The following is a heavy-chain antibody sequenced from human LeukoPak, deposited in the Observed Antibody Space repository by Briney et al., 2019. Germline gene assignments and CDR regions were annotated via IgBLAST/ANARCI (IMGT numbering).Heavy chain of an antibody. CDR2: MNPNSGNT. Sequence: ASVKVSCKASGYTFTSYDINWVRQATGQGLEWMGWMNPNSGNTDYAQKFHGRVTITRNTSISTSYMELSSLRSEDTAVYYCARAVGANPPSSYYYYYYYMDVWGKGTTVTVSS. J-gene: IGHJ6*03. CDR3: ARAVGANPPSSYYYYYYYMDV. D-gene: IGHD1-26*01. V-gene: IGHV1-8*03. CDR1: GYTFTSYD.